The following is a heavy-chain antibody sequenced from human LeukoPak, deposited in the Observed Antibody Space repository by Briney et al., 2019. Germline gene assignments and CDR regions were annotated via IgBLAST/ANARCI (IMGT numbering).Heavy chain of an antibody. D-gene: IGHD1-26*01. V-gene: IGHV1-2*02. Sequence: GASVKVSCKASGYTFTGYYMRWVRQASGQGLEWTGWINPNSGGTNYAQKFQGRVTMTRDTSISTAYMELSRLRSDDTAVYYCARFWHSGSYPSLPFDYWGQGTLVTVSS. CDR1: GYTFTGYY. J-gene: IGHJ4*02. CDR2: INPNSGGT. CDR3: ARFWHSGSYPSLPFDY.